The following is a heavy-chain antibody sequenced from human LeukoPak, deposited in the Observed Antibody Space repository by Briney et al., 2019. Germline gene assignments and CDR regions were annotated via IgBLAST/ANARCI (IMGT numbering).Heavy chain of an antibody. CDR1: GGSISSGGYY. D-gene: IGHD3-3*01. V-gene: IGHV4-31*03. CDR3: ARYIARFWSGYSYYFDY. CDR2: IYYSGST. J-gene: IGHJ4*02. Sequence: SETLSLTCTVSGGSISSGGYYWSWIRQHPGKGLEWIGYIYYSGSTYYNPSLKSRVTISVDTSKNQFSLKLSSVTAADTAVYYCARYIARFWSGYSYYFDYWGQGTLVTVSS.